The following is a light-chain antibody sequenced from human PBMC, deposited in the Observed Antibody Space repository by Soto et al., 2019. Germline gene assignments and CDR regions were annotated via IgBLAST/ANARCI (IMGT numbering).Light chain of an antibody. CDR3: QQYGSSPKT. V-gene: IGKV3-20*01. CDR1: QTISSTF. J-gene: IGKJ1*01. Sequence: EIVLTQSPGTLSLSPGDRATLSCRASQTISSTFLAWYQQNPGQAPRLLIYAASTRATGVPDRFSGSGSGTDVTLTISRLEPEDFAVYYCQQYGSSPKTFGQGTKVEI. CDR2: AAS.